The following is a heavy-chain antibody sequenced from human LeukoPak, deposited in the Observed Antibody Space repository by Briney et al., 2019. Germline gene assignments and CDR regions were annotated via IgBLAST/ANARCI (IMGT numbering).Heavy chain of an antibody. CDR3: ARGPRLRYPFDY. J-gene: IGHJ4*02. D-gene: IGHD5-12*01. CDR2: IYYSGST. Sequence: SETLSLTCTVSGGSISNSSYYWGWIRQPPGKGLEWIGSIYYSGSTYYNPSLKSRVTISVDTSKSQFSLRLSSVTAADTAVYYCARGPRLRYPFDYWGQGTLVTVSS. CDR1: GGSISNSSYY. V-gene: IGHV4-39*02.